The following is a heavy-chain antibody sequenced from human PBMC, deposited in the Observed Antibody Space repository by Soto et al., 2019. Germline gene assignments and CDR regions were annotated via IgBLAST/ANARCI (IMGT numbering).Heavy chain of an antibody. V-gene: IGHV3-9*01. D-gene: IGHD6-6*01. CDR2: ISWNSGSI. CDR3: AKDNTRDSSSSFAFDI. CDR1: GFTFDDYA. Sequence: EVQLVESGGGLVQPGRSLRLSCAASGFTFDDYAMHWVRQAPGKGLEWVSGISWNSGSIGYADSVKGRFTISRDNAKNSLYLQMNSLRAEDTALYYCAKDNTRDSSSSFAFDIWGQGTMVTVSS. J-gene: IGHJ3*02.